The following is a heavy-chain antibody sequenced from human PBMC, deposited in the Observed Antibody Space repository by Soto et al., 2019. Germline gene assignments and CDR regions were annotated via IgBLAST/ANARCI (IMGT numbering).Heavy chain of an antibody. Sequence: GGSLRLSCAASGFTFSDYYMSWIRQAPGKGLEWVSYISSSGSTIYYADSVKGRFTISRDNAKNSLYLQMNSLRAEDTAVYYCARGTIVVVPAAILPPVPYGMDVWGQGTTVTVSS. J-gene: IGHJ6*02. CDR3: ARGTIVVVPAAILPPVPYGMDV. D-gene: IGHD2-2*01. CDR1: GFTFSDYY. V-gene: IGHV3-11*01. CDR2: ISSSGSTI.